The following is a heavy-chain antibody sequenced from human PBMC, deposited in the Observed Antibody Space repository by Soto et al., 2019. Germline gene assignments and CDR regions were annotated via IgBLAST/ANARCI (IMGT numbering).Heavy chain of an antibody. D-gene: IGHD6-13*01. CDR2: INAGNGNT. J-gene: IGHJ4*02. CDR1: GYTFTSYA. V-gene: IGHV1-3*01. Sequence: GASVKVSCKASGYTFTSYAMHWVRQAPGQRLEWMGWINAGNGNTKYSQKFQGRVTITRDTSASTAYMELSSLRSEDTAVYYCARAGTYSSSWDSYYFDYWGQGTLVTVSS. CDR3: ARAGTYSSSWDSYYFDY.